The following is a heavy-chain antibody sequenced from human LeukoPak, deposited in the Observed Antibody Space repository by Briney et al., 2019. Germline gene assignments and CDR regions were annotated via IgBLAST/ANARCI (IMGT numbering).Heavy chain of an antibody. Sequence: SETLSLTCTVSGGSISSYYWSWIRQPAGKGLEWIGRIYTSGSTNYNPSLKSRVTMSVDTSKNQFSLKLSSVTAADTAVYYCARVGQWELGGAFDIWGQGTMVTVSS. D-gene: IGHD1-26*01. J-gene: IGHJ3*02. V-gene: IGHV4-4*07. CDR3: ARVGQWELGGAFDI. CDR2: IYTSGST. CDR1: GGSISSYY.